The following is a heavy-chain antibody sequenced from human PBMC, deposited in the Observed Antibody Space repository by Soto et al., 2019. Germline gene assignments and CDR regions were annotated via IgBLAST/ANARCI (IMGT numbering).Heavy chain of an antibody. D-gene: IGHD3-3*01. CDR3: AKDTSDTYYDFWSGYYRSGDYYYYGMDV. J-gene: IGHJ6*02. CDR2: ISWDGGST. V-gene: IGHV3-43*01. CDR1: GFTFDDYT. Sequence: PGGSLRLSCAASGFTFDDYTMHWVRQAPGKGLEWVSLISWDGGSTYYADSVKGRFTISRDNSKNSLYLQMNSLRTEDTALYYCAKDTSDTYYDFWSGYYRSGDYYYYGMDVWGQGTTVTVSS.